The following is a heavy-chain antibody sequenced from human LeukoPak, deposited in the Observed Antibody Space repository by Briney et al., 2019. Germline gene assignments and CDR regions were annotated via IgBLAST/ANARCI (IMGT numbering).Heavy chain of an antibody. CDR2: FFYSGSP. Sequence: SETLSLTCTISGGSISSRSHSWGWIRQPPGKGLEWIGSFFYSGSPYFTPSLKSRVTISVDASKNLLSLKLSSVTAADTAVYYCARHTRQVAEFDCWGQGALVTVSS. V-gene: IGHV4-39*01. J-gene: IGHJ4*02. CDR3: ARHTRQVAEFDC. CDR1: GGSISSRSHS. D-gene: IGHD2-15*01.